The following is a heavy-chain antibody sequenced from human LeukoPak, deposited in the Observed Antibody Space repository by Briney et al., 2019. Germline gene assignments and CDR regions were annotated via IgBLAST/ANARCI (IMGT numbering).Heavy chain of an antibody. J-gene: IGHJ4*02. D-gene: IGHD3-22*01. CDR2: INHSGST. CDR1: GGSFGCYY. V-gene: IGHV4-34*01. Sequence: SETLSLTCAVYGGSFGCYYWSWIRQPPGKGLEWIGEINHSGSTNYNPSLKSRVTISVDTSKNQFYLKLSSVTAADTAVYYCARGPRYYYDSSGYLRNFDYWGQGTLVTVSS. CDR3: ARGPRYYYDSSGYLRNFDY.